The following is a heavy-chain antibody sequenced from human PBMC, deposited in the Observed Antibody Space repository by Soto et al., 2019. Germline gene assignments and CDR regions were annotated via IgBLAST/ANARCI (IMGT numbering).Heavy chain of an antibody. CDR3: ARGGPHLLRYFDWSPFDY. V-gene: IGHV4-34*01. Sequence: SETLSLTCAVYGGSFSGYYWSWIRQPPGKGLEWIGEINHSGSTNYNPSLKSRVTISVDTSKNQFSLKLSSVTAADTAVYYCARGGPHLLRYFDWSPFDYWGQGTLVTVSS. CDR2: INHSGST. D-gene: IGHD3-9*01. J-gene: IGHJ4*02. CDR1: GGSFSGYY.